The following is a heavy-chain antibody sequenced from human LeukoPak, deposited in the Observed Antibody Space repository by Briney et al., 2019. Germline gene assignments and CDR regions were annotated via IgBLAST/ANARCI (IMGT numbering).Heavy chain of an antibody. V-gene: IGHV3-7*01. J-gene: IGHJ4*01. D-gene: IGHD4-17*01. CDR3: AREEYGDHLW. CDR1: GFIFSRYW. CDR2: IKQDGTEK. Sequence: PGGSLRLSCAAPGFIFSRYWMSWVRQAPGRGLEWVANIKQDGTEKYYGDSVKGRFTISRDNAKNSLYLQMNSLRAEDTAVYYCAREEYGDHLWWGQGTLVTVSS.